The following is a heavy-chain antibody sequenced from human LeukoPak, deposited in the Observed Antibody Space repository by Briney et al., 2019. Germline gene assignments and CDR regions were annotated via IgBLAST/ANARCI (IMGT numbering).Heavy chain of an antibody. J-gene: IGHJ4*02. CDR3: AKGHGSGSYYLYYFDY. Sequence: GRSLRLSCAASGFTFDDYAMHWVRQAPGKGLEWVSGISWNSGSIGYADSVKGRFTISRDNAKNSLYLQMNSLRAEDTALYYRAKGHGSGSYYLYYFDYWGQGTLVTVSS. D-gene: IGHD3-10*01. CDR2: ISWNSGSI. V-gene: IGHV3-9*01. CDR1: GFTFDDYA.